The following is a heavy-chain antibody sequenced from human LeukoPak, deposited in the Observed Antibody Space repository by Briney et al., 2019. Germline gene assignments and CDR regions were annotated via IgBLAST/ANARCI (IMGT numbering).Heavy chain of an antibody. Sequence: ASVKVSCKASGGTFSSYAISWVRQAPGQGLEWMGGIIPIFGTANYAQKLQGRVTMTTDTSTSTAYMELRSLRSDDTAVYYCARDHGGIVVVTLVNWFDPWGQGTLVTVSS. CDR1: GGTFSSYA. D-gene: IGHD3-22*01. V-gene: IGHV1-69*05. CDR2: IIPIFGTA. J-gene: IGHJ5*02. CDR3: ARDHGGIVVVTLVNWFDP.